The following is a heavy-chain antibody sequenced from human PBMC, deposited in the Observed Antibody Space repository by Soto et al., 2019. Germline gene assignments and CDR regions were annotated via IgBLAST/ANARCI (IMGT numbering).Heavy chain of an antibody. CDR1: GFAFSSYS. CDR2: ISNSGDT. V-gene: IGHV3-21*01. CDR3: ARGADYTNSNFDF. D-gene: IGHD4-4*01. J-gene: IGHJ4*02. Sequence: EVQLVESGGGLVKPGGSLRLSCAVSGFAFSSYSINWVRQAPGKGLEWISSISNSGDTYYTDSLKGRLAISRDNAKNSVYLQMTSLRVEDTAVYYCARGADYTNSNFDFWGQGTLVTVAS.